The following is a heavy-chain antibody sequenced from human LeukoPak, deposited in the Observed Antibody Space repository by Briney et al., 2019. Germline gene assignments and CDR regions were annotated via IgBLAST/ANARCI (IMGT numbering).Heavy chain of an antibody. D-gene: IGHD2-15*01. J-gene: IGHJ3*02. CDR1: GYSFTSYW. V-gene: IGHV5-51*01. CDR3: ARIDCSGGSCYSYAFDI. Sequence: GESLKISCKGPGYSFTSYWIGWVRQMPGKGLEWMGIIYPGDSDTRYSPSFQGQVTISADKSISTAYLQWSSLKASDTAMYYCARIDCSGGSCYSYAFDIWGQGTMVTVSS. CDR2: IYPGDSDT.